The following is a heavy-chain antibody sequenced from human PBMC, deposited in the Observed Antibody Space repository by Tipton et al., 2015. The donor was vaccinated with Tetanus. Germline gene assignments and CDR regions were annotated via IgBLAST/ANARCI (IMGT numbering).Heavy chain of an antibody. CDR1: GYTFTSYA. CDR2: INTNTGNP. J-gene: IGHJ5*02. V-gene: IGHV7-4-1*02. D-gene: IGHD3-22*01. Sequence: QVQLVQSGSELKKPGASVKVSCKASGYTFTSYAMNWVRQAPGQGLEWMGWINTNTGNPTYAQGFTGRFVFSLDTSVSTAYLQISSLKAEDSAVYYCARGVTYYYDSSGYQGMYNWFAPWGQGTLVTVSS. CDR3: ARGVTYYYDSSGYQGMYNWFAP.